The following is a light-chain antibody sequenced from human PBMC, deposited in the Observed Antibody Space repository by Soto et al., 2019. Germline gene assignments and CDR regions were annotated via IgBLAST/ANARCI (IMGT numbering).Light chain of an antibody. J-gene: IGKJ1*01. CDR3: HQRQSWPRT. Sequence: EIVLRQSPATLSSFPGDRVTLSCRASQYINTRLAWYQHRPGQSPRLLIYQTSLRAAGIPARFSASGSGTDFTLTISDVQPEDFALYYCHQRQSWPRTFGQGTKV. CDR1: QYINTR. V-gene: IGKV3-11*01. CDR2: QTS.